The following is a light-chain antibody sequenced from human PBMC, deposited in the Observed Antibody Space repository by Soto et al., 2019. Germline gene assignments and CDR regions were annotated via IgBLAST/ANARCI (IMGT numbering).Light chain of an antibody. Sequence: QSVLTQPPSASATPRKRVTISCSGRGSDVGSNTVNWYQQFPGAAPKLLIYSNDQRPSGVPDRFSASKSGTSASLAISGLQSEDEADYYCATWDDSLFGHVFGTGTKVTVL. CDR3: ATWDDSLFGHV. CDR1: GSDVGSNT. V-gene: IGLV1-44*01. CDR2: SND. J-gene: IGLJ1*01.